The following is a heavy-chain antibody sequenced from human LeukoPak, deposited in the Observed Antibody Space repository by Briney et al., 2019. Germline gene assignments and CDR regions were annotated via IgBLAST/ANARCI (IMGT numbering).Heavy chain of an antibody. V-gene: IGHV3-53*01. J-gene: IGHJ4*02. D-gene: IGHD5-18*01. CDR3: ARHVDTASYYFDY. CDR1: GFTVSSNY. Sequence: GGSLRLSCAASGFTVSSNYMSWVRQAPGKGLEWVSVIYSGGSTYYADSVKGRFTISRDNSKNTLYLQMNSLRAEDTAVYYCARHVDTASYYFDYWGQGTLVTVSS. CDR2: IYSGGST.